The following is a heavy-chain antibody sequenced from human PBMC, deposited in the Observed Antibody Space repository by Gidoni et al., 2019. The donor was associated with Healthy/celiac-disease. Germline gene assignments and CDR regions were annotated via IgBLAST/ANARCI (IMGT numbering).Heavy chain of an antibody. V-gene: IGHV4-34*01. Sequence: QVQLQQWGAGLLKPSETLSLTCAVHGGSFSGYYWSWIRQPPGTGLEWIGEINHSGSTNYNPSLKSRGTILLDTSHNQFSLKLSSVTAADTAVYYCARGHHRGWYFDYWGQGTLVTVSS. J-gene: IGHJ4*02. D-gene: IGHD6-19*01. CDR2: INHSGST. CDR1: GGSFSGYY. CDR3: ARGHHRGWYFDY.